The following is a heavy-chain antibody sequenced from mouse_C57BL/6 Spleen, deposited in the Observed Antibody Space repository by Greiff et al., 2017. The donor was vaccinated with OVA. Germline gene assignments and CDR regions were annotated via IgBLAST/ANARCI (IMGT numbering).Heavy chain of an antibody. J-gene: IGHJ4*01. Sequence: VQLQQSVAELVRPGASVKLSCTASGFNIKNTNMHWVKQRPEQGLEWIGRIDPANGNTKYAPKFQGKATITADTSSNTAYLQLSSLTSEDTAIYYCARWDQMGNYYAMDYWGQGTSVTVSS. V-gene: IGHV14-3*01. CDR3: ARWDQMGNYYAMDY. CDR1: GFNIKNTN. D-gene: IGHD4-1*01. CDR2: IDPANGNT.